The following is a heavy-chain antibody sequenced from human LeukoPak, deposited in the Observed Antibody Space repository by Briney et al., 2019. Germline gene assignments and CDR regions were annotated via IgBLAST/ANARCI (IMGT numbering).Heavy chain of an antibody. J-gene: IGHJ6*02. Sequence: SETLSLTCTVSGGSISSDYWSWIRQPPGKGLEWIGYIYYSGSTSYNPSLKSRVTISVDTSKNQFSLRLSSVTAADTAMYYCARGVSIRDYYYGMDVWGQGTTVTVSS. D-gene: IGHD3-10*01. CDR1: GGSISSDY. CDR3: ARGVSIRDYYYGMDV. V-gene: IGHV4-59*01. CDR2: IYYSGST.